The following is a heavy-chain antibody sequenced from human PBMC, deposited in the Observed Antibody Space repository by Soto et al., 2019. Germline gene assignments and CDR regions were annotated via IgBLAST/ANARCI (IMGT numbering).Heavy chain of an antibody. J-gene: IGHJ3*02. D-gene: IGHD3-22*01. Sequence: QVQLVQSGAEVKKPGSSVKVSCNASGGTFSSYAISWVRQAPGQGLEWLGGIIPIFGTANYAQKFQGRVTITADESTSTAYMELSSLRSEDTAVYYCARLNSTYYYDSRGYYDPTHAFDIWGQGKMVTVSS. CDR2: IIPIFGTA. CDR3: ARLNSTYYYDSRGYYDPTHAFDI. CDR1: GGTFSSYA. V-gene: IGHV1-69*01.